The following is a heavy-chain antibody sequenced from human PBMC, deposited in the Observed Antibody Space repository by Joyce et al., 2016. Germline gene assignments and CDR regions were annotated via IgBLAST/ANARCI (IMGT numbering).Heavy chain of an antibody. CDR2: ISPSLAIP. J-gene: IGHJ6*03. CDR1: GGTFSNYA. D-gene: IGHD6-19*01. Sequence: VQLVQSGAEVKKPGSSVKVSCKASGGTFSNYAISWVRQAPGQGLEWMGGISPSLAIPQYAQDFQDRVTITADKFTNTVYMELTGLRSEDTAVYYCARTLYTSGFNFKYYYYYMDVWAWGPRSPSP. V-gene: IGHV1-69*09. CDR3: ARTLYTSGFNFKYYYYYMDV.